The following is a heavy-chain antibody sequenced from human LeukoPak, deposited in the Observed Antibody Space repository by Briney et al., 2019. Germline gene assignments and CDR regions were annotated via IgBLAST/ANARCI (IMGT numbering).Heavy chain of an antibody. CDR2: ISGSGGST. J-gene: IGHJ6*03. CDR1: GFTFSSYA. V-gene: IGHV3-23*01. D-gene: IGHD5-12*01. Sequence: GGSLRLSCAASGFTFSSYAMSWVRQAPGKGLEWVSAISGSGGSTYYADSVKGRFTISRDNSKNTLYLQMNSLRAEDTAVYYCAKDHRQFGYDDRYMDVWGKGTTVTVSS. CDR3: AKDHRQFGYDDRYMDV.